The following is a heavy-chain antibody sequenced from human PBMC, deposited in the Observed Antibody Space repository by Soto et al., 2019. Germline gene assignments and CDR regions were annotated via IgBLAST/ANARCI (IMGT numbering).Heavy chain of an antibody. Sequence: PAGGSLRLSCAASGFTFSGAAMHWVRQASGKGLEWVGRIRNKTKNYATAYAASVKGRFTISRDDSKNTAFLQMNSLKIEDTAVYYCTVLDYWGQGTLVTVS. D-gene: IGHD2-8*01. CDR2: IRNKTKNYAT. J-gene: IGHJ4*02. V-gene: IGHV3-73*01. CDR1: GFTFSGAA. CDR3: TVLDY.